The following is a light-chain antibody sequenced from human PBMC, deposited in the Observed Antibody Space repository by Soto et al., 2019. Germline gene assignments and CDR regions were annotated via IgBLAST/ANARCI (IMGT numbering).Light chain of an antibody. CDR2: WAS. J-gene: IGKJ5*01. Sequence: DIVMTQSPDSLAVSLGERATINCRSSQSILYSSNNKNYSAWYQQKPGQPPKLLIHWASTRESGVPDRFSGSGSGTDFTLTISSLQAEDVAVYYCQQYYSTFITFGQGTRLEIK. V-gene: IGKV4-1*01. CDR3: QQYYSTFIT. CDR1: QSILYSSNNKNY.